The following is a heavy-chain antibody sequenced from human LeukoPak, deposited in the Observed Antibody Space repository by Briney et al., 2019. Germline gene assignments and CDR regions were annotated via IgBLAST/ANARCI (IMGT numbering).Heavy chain of an antibody. Sequence: GGTLRLSCAASGIIFSSYSMNWVRQAPGKGLEWVASISSSSSYIYYADSVKGRFTISRDNAKKSLYLQMNSLRAEDTAVYYCARSFMPLIVVYFDNWGQGTLVSVSS. CDR1: GIIFSSYS. CDR2: ISSSSSYI. D-gene: IGHD3-22*01. V-gene: IGHV3-21*01. CDR3: ARSFMPLIVVYFDN. J-gene: IGHJ4*02.